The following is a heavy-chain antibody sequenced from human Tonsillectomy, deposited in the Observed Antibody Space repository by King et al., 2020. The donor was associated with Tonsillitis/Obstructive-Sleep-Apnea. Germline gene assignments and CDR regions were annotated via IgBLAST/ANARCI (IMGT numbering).Heavy chain of an antibody. CDR3: ATGGGAETQGDGEH. D-gene: IGHD3-16*01. J-gene: IGHJ1*01. CDR1: GGSLRSSSYS. CDR2: IYYSGST. Sequence: PLPASVPGLVTPSEPLSLTCPVSGGSLRSSSYSWSWLRPPPGKGLEWLGSIYYSGSTYYTPSLKRRVTISVDTSTNQFSLKVNSVTAADTAGEDGATGGGAETQGDGEHGGRGT. V-gene: IGHV4-39*01.